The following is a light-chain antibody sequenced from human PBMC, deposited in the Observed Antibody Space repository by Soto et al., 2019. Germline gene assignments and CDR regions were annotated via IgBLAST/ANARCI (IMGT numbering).Light chain of an antibody. CDR1: QSINSNF. Sequence: EVVLTKSPGTLCLSPGEGATLSCRASQSINSNFLAWYQQKRGQVHRLLIYAASIRATGIPDRFSGSGSGTDCAITISRLEPEDGDVYDCQQYFKSPWTFGQGTKVDIK. V-gene: IGKV3-20*01. J-gene: IGKJ1*01. CDR2: AAS. CDR3: QQYFKSPWT.